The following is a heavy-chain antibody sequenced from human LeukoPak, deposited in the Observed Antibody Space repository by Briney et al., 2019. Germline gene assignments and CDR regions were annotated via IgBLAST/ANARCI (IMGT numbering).Heavy chain of an antibody. CDR1: GGTFSSYA. CDR3: ARDPPYGRQWLGNWFDP. Sequence: SVKVSCKASGGTFSSYAISWVRQAPGQGLEWMGRIIPIFGTANYAQKFQGRVTITTDESTSTAYMELSSLRSEDTAVYYCARDPPYGRQWLGNWFDPWGQGTLVTVSS. CDR2: IIPIFGTA. J-gene: IGHJ5*02. D-gene: IGHD6-19*01. V-gene: IGHV1-69*05.